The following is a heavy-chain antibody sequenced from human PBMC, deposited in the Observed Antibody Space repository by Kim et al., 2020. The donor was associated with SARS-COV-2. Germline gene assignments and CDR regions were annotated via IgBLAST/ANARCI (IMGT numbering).Heavy chain of an antibody. D-gene: IGHD3-9*01. CDR2: IWNDGSNK. CDR3: ARDIRAYYDILTGYYWDDDYGMDV. Sequence: GGSLRLSCAASGFTFSNYGMHWVRQAPGKGLEWVAVIWNDGSNKYYADSVKGRFTISRDNSKNMLYLQMNSLRVEDTAVYYCARDIRAYYDILTGYYWDDDYGMDVWGQGTTVTVSS. CDR1: GFTFSNYG. V-gene: IGHV3-33*01. J-gene: IGHJ6*02.